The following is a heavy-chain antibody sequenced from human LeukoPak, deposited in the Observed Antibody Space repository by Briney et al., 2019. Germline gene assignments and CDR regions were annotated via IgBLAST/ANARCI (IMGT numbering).Heavy chain of an antibody. D-gene: IGHD2-2*01. CDR3: ARGGVVVQAARGDRYYFDY. CDR1: GGSISSYY. J-gene: IGHJ4*02. V-gene: IGHV4-4*07. CDR2: IYTSGST. Sequence: KPSETLSLTCTVSGGSISSYYWSWIRQPAGKGLEWIGRIYTSGSTNYNPSLKSRVTMSVDTSKNQFSLKLSSVTAADTAVYYCARGGVVVQAARGDRYYFDYWGQGTLVTVSS.